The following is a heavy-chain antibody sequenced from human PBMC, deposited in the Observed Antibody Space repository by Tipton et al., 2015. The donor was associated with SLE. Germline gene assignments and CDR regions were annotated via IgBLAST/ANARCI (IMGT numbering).Heavy chain of an antibody. D-gene: IGHD4-23*01. CDR2: IYYSGST. CDR3: ASAGGNDNWFDP. V-gene: IGHV4-39*07. J-gene: IGHJ5*02. Sequence: TLSLTCTVSGGSISSYYWGWIRQPPGKGLEWIGSIYYSGSTYYNPSLKSRVTISVDTSKNQFSLKLSSVTAADTAVYYCASAGGNDNWFDPWGQGTLVTVSS. CDR1: GGSISSYY.